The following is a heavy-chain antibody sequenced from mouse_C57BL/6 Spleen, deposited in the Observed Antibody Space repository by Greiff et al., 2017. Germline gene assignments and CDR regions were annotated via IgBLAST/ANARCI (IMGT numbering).Heavy chain of an antibody. CDR2: ISSGGSYT. V-gene: IGHV5-6*01. Sequence: EVNVVESGGDLVKPGGSLKLSCAASGFTFSSYGMSWVRQTPDKRLEWVATISSGGSYTYYPDSVKGRFTISRDNAKNTLYLQMSRLKSEDTAMYYCARQEDLDYWGQGTTLTVSS. CDR1: GFTFSSYG. J-gene: IGHJ2*01. CDR3: ARQEDLDY.